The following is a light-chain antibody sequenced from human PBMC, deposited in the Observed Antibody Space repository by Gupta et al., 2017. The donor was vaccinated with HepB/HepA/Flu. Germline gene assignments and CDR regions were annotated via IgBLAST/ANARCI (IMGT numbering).Light chain of an antibody. J-gene: IGLJ2*01. CDR3: QVWDSSSDHVV. V-gene: IGLV3-21*03. Sequence: SHVLTQPPSVSVAPGKTARITCGGNNIGSKSVHWYQQKPGQAPVLVVYDDSDRPSGIPERFSGSNSGNTATLTIXRXEAGDEXDYYCQVWDSSSDHVVFGGGTKLTVL. CDR1: NIGSKS. CDR2: DDS.